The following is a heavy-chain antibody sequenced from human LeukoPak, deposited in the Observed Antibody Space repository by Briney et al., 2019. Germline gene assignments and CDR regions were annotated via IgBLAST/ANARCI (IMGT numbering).Heavy chain of an antibody. Sequence: SVTLSPTCAVSGGSISSGGYPWSWIRQPPGKGRVWIGYIYCSGSTYYNPFLKSRVTISVDRSKNQFSLKLSSVTAADTAVYYCATSGDILTGYYRDWGQGTLVTVSS. CDR3: ATSGDILTGYYRD. CDR2: IYCSGST. D-gene: IGHD3-9*01. CDR1: GGSISSGGYP. J-gene: IGHJ4*02. V-gene: IGHV4-30-2*01.